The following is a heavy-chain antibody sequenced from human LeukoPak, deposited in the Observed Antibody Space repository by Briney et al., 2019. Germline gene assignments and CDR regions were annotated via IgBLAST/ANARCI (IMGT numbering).Heavy chain of an antibody. CDR3: ARGGGYASPIGY. CDR2: IYHSGGT. V-gene: IGHV4-59*01. Sequence: PSETLSLTCTLSGGSISTFYWSWIRQPPGKGLEWIGYIYHSGGTNYNPSLRSRVTISVDTSKNQFSLTLNSVTAADTAVYYCARGGGYASPIGYWGQGALVTVSS. CDR1: GGSISTFY. J-gene: IGHJ4*02. D-gene: IGHD5-12*01.